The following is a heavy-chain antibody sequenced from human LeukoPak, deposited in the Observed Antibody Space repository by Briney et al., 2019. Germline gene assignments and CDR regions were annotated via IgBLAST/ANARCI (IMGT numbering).Heavy chain of an antibody. V-gene: IGHV3-74*01. CDR3: VRGQATAWGLDY. CDR2: ISTDARTI. J-gene: IGHJ4*02. CDR1: GFAFSGNW. Sequence: GGSLRLSCAASGFAFSGNWMHWVRQAPGKGLVWVSHISTDARTITYADFVKGRFTISRDNAKNTLYLQMNSLRAEDTALYYCVRGQATAWGLDYWGQGTLVTVSS. D-gene: IGHD6-13*01.